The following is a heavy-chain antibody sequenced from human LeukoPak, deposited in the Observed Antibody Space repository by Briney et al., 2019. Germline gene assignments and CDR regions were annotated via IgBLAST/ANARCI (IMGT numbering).Heavy chain of an antibody. CDR3: ARGLRRYSKAFPFDY. Sequence: SETLSLTCAVYGGSFSDYYWSWIRQPPGKGLEWIGEINHSGNTIYNPSLKSRVTISVDTSKNQFSLRLSSVTAADTTVYYCARGLRRYSKAFPFDYWGQGTLVTVSS. V-gene: IGHV4-34*01. J-gene: IGHJ4*02. D-gene: IGHD5-18*01. CDR1: GGSFSDYY. CDR2: INHSGNT.